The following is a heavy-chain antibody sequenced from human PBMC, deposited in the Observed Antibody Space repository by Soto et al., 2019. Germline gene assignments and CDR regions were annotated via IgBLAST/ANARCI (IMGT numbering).Heavy chain of an antibody. CDR3: ARDSGTYDFLSRQWHGWFDP. V-gene: IGHV4-59*02. CDR1: GSSGVDLY. D-gene: IGHD3-3*01. J-gene: IGHJ5*02. Sequence: WSVSGSSGVDLYWRWIRQHTGKELERIGHVYYSGSTTYNPSLKNRVTISLDTSTNQVSLNLSSVNAADTAIYYCARDSGTYDFLSRQWHGWFDPWGQGTRVTVTS. CDR2: VYYSGST.